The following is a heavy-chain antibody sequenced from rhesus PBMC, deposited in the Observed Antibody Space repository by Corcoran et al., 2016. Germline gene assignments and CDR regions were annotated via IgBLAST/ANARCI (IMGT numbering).Heavy chain of an antibody. D-gene: IGHD6-13*01. Sequence: QVTLKESGPALVKPTQTLTLTCTFSGFSISTTGTGVGWIRQPQGKALEWLASIYWNDSKYYSTSLKSRLTISKDTSKNQVVLTMTNMDPVDTATYYCARYSSWTTFFDYWGQGVLVTVSS. CDR2: IYWNDSK. CDR3: ARYSSWTTFFDY. V-gene: IGHV2-95*01. CDR1: GFSISTTGTG. J-gene: IGHJ4*01.